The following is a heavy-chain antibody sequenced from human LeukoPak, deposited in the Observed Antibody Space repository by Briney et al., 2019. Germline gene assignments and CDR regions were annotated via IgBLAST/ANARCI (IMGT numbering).Heavy chain of an antibody. Sequence: ASVKVSCKASGYIFTSYAITWVPQAPGQGLEGMGWVSGHNGDTNYAQSLQGRVTMTIDTSTSAAYMELRSLRSDDTAVYYCARDWLIAARPDYGGQGTLVTVS. CDR3: ARDWLIAARPDY. CDR1: GYIFTSYA. V-gene: IGHV1-18*01. CDR2: VSGHNGDT. D-gene: IGHD6-6*01. J-gene: IGHJ4*02.